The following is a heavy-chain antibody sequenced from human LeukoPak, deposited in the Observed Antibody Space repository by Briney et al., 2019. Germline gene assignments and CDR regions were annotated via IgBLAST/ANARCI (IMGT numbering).Heavy chain of an antibody. CDR1: GGSISSSSYY. D-gene: IGHD3-3*01. Sequence: PSETLSLTCTVSGGSISSSSYYWGWIRQPPGKGLEWIGSIYYSGSTYYNPSLKSRVTISVDTSKNQFSLKLSSVTAADTAVYYCARVPRFLEWLPGWFDPWGQGTLVTVSS. V-gene: IGHV4-39*07. J-gene: IGHJ5*02. CDR3: ARVPRFLEWLPGWFDP. CDR2: IYYSGST.